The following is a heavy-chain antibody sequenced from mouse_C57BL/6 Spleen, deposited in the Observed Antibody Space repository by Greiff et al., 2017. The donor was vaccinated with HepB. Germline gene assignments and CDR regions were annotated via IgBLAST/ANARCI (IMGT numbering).Heavy chain of an antibody. CDR2: IYPGSGST. CDR3: ARPFYYYGSSSYYFDY. D-gene: IGHD1-1*01. CDR1: GYTFTSYW. J-gene: IGHJ2*01. V-gene: IGHV1-55*01. Sequence: QVHVKQSGAELVRPGTSVKVSCKASGYTFTSYWITWVKQRPGQGLEWIGDIYPGSGSTNYNEKFKSKATLTVDTSSSTAYMQLSSLTSEDSAVYYCARPFYYYGSSSYYFDYWGQGTTLTVSS.